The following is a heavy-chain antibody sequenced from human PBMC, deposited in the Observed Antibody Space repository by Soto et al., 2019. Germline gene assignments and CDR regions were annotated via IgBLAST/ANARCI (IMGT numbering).Heavy chain of an antibody. CDR2: ISAYNGNT. V-gene: IGHV1-18*01. D-gene: IGHD2-8*01. J-gene: IGHJ4*02. CDR1: GYTFTSYG. Sequence: QVQLVQSGAEVKKPGASVKVSCKASGYTFTSYGISWVRQAPGQGLEWMGWISAYNGNTNYAQKLQGRVTMTTDTSTSTAYMELRSLRSGDTAVYSCARDGGLYCTNGVCQAGFYWGQGPLVTVSS. CDR3: ARDGGLYCTNGVCQAGFY.